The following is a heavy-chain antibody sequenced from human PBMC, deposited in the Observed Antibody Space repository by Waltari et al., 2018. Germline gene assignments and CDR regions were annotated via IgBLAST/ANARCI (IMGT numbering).Heavy chain of an antibody. CDR3: AHSSRPRELVHAFDI. V-gene: IGHV2-5*01. CDR2: IYWNDDK. J-gene: IGHJ3*02. D-gene: IGHD6-13*01. Sequence: QITLKESGPTLVKPTQTLTLTCTFSGFSLSTSGVGVGWIRQPPGKDLEWLALIYWNDDKRYSPSLKSRLTITKDTSKNQVVLTMTNMDPVDTATYYCAHSSRPRELVHAFDIWGQGTMVTVSS. CDR1: GFSLSTSGVG.